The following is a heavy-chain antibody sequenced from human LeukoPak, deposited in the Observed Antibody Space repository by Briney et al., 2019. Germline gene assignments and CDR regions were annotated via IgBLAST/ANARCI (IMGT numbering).Heavy chain of an antibody. Sequence: GGSLRLSCAASGFTFSRYWMHWVRQAPGKGLVWVSRINSDESSTSYADSVKGRFTLSRDNAKNTLYLQMNSLRAEDTAVYYCARGGGYSYGLIDYWGQGTLVTAPS. CDR2: INSDESST. CDR3: ARGGGYSYGLIDY. D-gene: IGHD5-18*01. J-gene: IGHJ4*02. V-gene: IGHV3-74*01. CDR1: GFTFSRYW.